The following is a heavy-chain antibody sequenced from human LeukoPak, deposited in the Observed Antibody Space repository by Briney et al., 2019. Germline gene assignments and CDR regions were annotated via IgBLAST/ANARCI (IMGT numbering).Heavy chain of an antibody. D-gene: IGHD3-22*01. CDR1: GFTFSSYA. CDR3: AKDAYYDSSGYTLR. J-gene: IGHJ4*02. CDR2: ISGSGGST. V-gene: IGHV3-23*01. Sequence: GGSLRLSCAASGFTFSSYAMSWVRQAPGKGLEWVSTISGSGGSTYYADSVKGQFTFSRDNSKNTVYLQMNSLRAEDTAVYYCAKDAYYDSSGYTLRWGQGTLVTVSS.